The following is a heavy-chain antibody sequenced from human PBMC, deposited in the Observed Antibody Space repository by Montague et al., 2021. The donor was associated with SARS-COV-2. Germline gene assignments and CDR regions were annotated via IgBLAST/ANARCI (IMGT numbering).Heavy chain of an antibody. Sequence: SETLSLTCTAPGAYIGSSFSYWGWIRQPPGKGLEWIGSIGYSASSFYNPSLRSRVTISEDTSRNQFSLKVTSVTAADTAVYYCARNPWYYYDSSGYYLDYWGQGTLVTVSS. CDR1: GAYIGSSFSY. J-gene: IGHJ4*02. CDR3: ARNPWYYYDSSGYYLDY. D-gene: IGHD3-22*01. V-gene: IGHV4-39*01. CDR2: IGYSASS.